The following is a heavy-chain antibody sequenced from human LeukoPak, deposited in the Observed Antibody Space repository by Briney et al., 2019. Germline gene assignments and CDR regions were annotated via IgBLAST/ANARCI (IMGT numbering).Heavy chain of an antibody. J-gene: IGHJ4*02. V-gene: IGHV1-3*01. D-gene: IGHD2-2*01. Sequence: ASVKVSCKASGYTFTSYAMHWVRQAPGQRLEWMGWINAGNGNTKYSQKFQGRVTITRDTSASTAYMELSSLRSEDTAVYYCARLSLANCGSTSCQRRDFDYWGQGTLVTVSS. CDR2: INAGNGNT. CDR1: GYTFTSYA. CDR3: ARLSLANCGSTSCQRRDFDY.